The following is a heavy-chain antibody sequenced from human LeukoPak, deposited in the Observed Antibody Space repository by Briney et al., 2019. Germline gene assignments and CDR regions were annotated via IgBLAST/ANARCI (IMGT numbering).Heavy chain of an antibody. D-gene: IGHD2-21*02. CDR3: ARSPGDKRFGY. Sequence: SETLSLTCTVSGDSISSGSYYWSWIRQPPGKGLEWIGYIYYSGSTNYNPSLKSRVTISLDTSKNQFSLKLNSVTAADTAVYYCARSPGDKRFGYWGQGTLVTVSS. CDR1: GDSISSGSYY. V-gene: IGHV4-61*01. CDR2: IYYSGST. J-gene: IGHJ4*02.